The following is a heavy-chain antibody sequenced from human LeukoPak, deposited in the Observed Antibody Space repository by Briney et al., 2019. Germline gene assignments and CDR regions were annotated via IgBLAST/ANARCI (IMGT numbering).Heavy chain of an antibody. D-gene: IGHD2-2*02. V-gene: IGHV5-51*01. CDR2: IYPGDSDT. J-gene: IGHJ3*01. Sequence: GESLKISCAGSGYSFTKYWIGWVRQMPGKGLEWMWIIYPGDSDTRYSPSFQGQVTMSDDKSISTAYLQWSSLKASDTAMYYCARRYSAWSGASDGFDFWGQGTMVTVSS. CDR1: GYSFTKYW. CDR3: ARRYSAWSGASDGFDF.